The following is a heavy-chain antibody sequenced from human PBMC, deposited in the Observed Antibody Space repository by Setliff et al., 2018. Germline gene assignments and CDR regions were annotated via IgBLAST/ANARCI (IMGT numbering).Heavy chain of an antibody. V-gene: IGHV7-4-1*02. CDR2: INTNTGNP. Sequence: RASVKVSCKASGYTFTSYAMNWARQAPGQGLEWMGWINTNTGNPTYAQGFTGRFVFSLDTSVSTAYLQISSLKAEDTAVYYCARGGVRGVIVLPGYWGQGTLVTVSS. CDR1: GYTFTSYA. CDR3: ARGGVRGVIVLPGY. J-gene: IGHJ4*02. D-gene: IGHD3-10*01.